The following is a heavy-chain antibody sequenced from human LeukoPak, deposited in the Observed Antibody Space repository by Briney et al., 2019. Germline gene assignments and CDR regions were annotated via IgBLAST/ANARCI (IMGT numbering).Heavy chain of an antibody. CDR3: AKNRGATWWDLVDN. J-gene: IGHJ4*02. V-gene: IGHV1-18*01. CDR1: GHTFTNFG. Sequence: GASVKVSCKAAGHTFTNFGITWVRQAPGQGLEWMGWISADNGNTNYAQKFQGRVTMSIDTSTSTAYMELRSLRSDDTAVYYCAKNRGATWWDLVDNWGQGTLVTVSS. D-gene: IGHD1-26*01. CDR2: ISADNGNT.